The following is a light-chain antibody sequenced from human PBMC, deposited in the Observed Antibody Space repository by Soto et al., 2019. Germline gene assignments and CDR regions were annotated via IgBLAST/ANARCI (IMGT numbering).Light chain of an antibody. CDR3: GTWDSSLSAV. CDR1: RSNIGNNY. J-gene: IGLJ2*01. V-gene: IGLV1-51*01. CDR2: DNN. Sequence: QSVLTQPPSVSAAPGQRVTISCSGSRSNIGNNYVSWYQHLPGTAPKLLIYDNNKRPSGIPDRFSGSKSGTSATLGITGRQTGDEADYYCGTWDSSLSAVFGGGTKLTVL.